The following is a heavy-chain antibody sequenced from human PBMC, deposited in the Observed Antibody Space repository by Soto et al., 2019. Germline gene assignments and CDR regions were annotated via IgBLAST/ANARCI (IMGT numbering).Heavy chain of an antibody. CDR1: GGTFSSYA. D-gene: IGHD6-13*01. V-gene: IGHV1-69*13. CDR3: ARGAAAGQYYYYYYGMGV. CDR2: IIPIFGTA. J-gene: IGHJ6*02. Sequence: GASVKVSCKASGGTFSSYAISWVRQAPGQGLEWMGGIIPIFGTANYAQKFQGRVTITADESTSTAYMELSSLRSEDTAVYYCARGAAAGQYYYYYYGMGVWGQGTTVTVSS.